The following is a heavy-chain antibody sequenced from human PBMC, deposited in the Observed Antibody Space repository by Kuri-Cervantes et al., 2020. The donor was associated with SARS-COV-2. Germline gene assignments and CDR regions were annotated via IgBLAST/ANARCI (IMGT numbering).Heavy chain of an antibody. J-gene: IGHJ3*01. Sequence: GESLKISCAASGFTFSSYGMHWVRQAPGKGLEWVAVIWYDGSNKYYADSVKGRFTISRDNSKNTLYLQMNSLRAEDTATYFCAWSGSSDAFDFWGPGTMVTVSS. D-gene: IGHD3-3*01. CDR2: IWYDGSNK. V-gene: IGHV3-33*01. CDR1: GFTFSSYG. CDR3: AWSGSSDAFDF.